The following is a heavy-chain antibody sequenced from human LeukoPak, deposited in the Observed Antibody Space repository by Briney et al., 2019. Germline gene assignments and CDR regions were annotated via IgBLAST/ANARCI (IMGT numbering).Heavy chain of an antibody. J-gene: IGHJ5*02. Sequence: RASETLSLTCTVSGYSISSSGYYWGWIRQPPGKGLEWIGSIYQSGSTYYNPSLKSRVTVSVDPSRNQFSLKLSSVTAADTAVYYCARTYYYDSSGSYGYNWFDPWGRGALVTVSA. V-gene: IGHV4-39*01. CDR3: ARTYYYDSSGSYGYNWFDP. D-gene: IGHD3-22*01. CDR1: GYSISSSGYY. CDR2: IYQSGST.